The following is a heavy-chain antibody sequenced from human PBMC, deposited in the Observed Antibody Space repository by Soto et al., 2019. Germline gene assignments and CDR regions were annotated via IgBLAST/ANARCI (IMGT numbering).Heavy chain of an antibody. Sequence: GSLRLSCAASGFTFSSYAMSWVRQAPGKGLEWVSGVGGSGTSTYYADSVKGRFTVSRDNSKSTLYLEMNSLRAEDTAVYYCAHHQRTAARQLGYFDYWGQGALVTVSS. CDR1: GFTFSSYA. CDR3: AHHQRTAARQLGYFDY. V-gene: IGHV3-23*01. D-gene: IGHD6-6*01. CDR2: VGGSGTST. J-gene: IGHJ4*02.